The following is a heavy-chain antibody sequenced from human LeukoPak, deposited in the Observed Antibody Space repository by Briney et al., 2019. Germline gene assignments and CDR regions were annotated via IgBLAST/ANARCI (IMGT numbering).Heavy chain of an antibody. CDR2: IYTSGST. CDR1: GGSISSGSYY. J-gene: IGHJ4*02. CDR3: ASLSIAAQNYYFDY. Sequence: PSQTLSLTCTVSGGSISSGSYYWSWIRQPAGKGLEWIGRIYTSGSTNYNPSLKSRVTISVDTSKNQLSLKLSSVTAADTAVYYCASLSIAAQNYYFDYWGQGTLVTVSS. D-gene: IGHD6-6*01. V-gene: IGHV4-61*02.